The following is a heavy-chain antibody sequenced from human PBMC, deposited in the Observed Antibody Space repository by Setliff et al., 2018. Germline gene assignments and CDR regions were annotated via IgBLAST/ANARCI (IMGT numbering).Heavy chain of an antibody. J-gene: IGHJ4*01. Sequence: PGGSLRLSCAASGFTFSSYAMSWVRQAPGKGLEWVSAISGSGGSAYYADSVKGRFTISRDNSKNTLYLQMNSLRAEDTAVYYCVANYYDSSGYLGPSKYYFDYWGHGTLVTVSS. D-gene: IGHD3-22*01. V-gene: IGHV3-23*01. CDR3: VANYYDSSGYLGPSKYYFDY. CDR1: GFTFSSYA. CDR2: ISGSGGSA.